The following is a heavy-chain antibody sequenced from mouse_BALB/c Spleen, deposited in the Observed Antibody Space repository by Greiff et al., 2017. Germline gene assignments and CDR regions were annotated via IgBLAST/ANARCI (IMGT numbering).Heavy chain of an antibody. D-gene: IGHD2-2*01. Sequence: EVHLVESGGGLVKPGGSLKLSCAASGFTFSSYAMSWVRQTPEKRLEWVASISSGGSTYYPDSVKGRFTISRDNARNILYLQMSSLRSEDTAMYYCARRGYQPYAMDYWGQGTSVTVSS. V-gene: IGHV5-6-5*01. CDR1: GFTFSSYA. CDR2: ISSGGST. CDR3: ARRGYQPYAMDY. J-gene: IGHJ4*01.